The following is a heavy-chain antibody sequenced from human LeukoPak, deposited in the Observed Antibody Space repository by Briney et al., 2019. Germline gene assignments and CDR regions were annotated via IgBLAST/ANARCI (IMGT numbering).Heavy chain of an antibody. CDR2: INPSSGGT. D-gene: IGHD2-15*01. Sequence: ASVKVSCKASGYTFTKYYMFWVRQAPGQGLEWMGRINPSSGGTDYAQKFQGRVTMTRDTSISTACMELSRLRSDDTAMYYCARGYCSGGSCYSVENWFDPWGQGTLVTVSS. CDR3: ARGYCSGGSCYSVENWFDP. CDR1: GYTFTKYY. J-gene: IGHJ5*02. V-gene: IGHV1-2*06.